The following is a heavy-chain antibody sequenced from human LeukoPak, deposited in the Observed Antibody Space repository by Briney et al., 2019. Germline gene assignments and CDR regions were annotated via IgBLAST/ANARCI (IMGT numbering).Heavy chain of an antibody. CDR1: GGSISNYY. Sequence: SETLSLTSTVSGGSISNYYWSWLRPPPGKGLEWIGNLYYSGSTNYNPSLKSRVTISVETSKTQFSLKLSSVTAADTAVYYCARQYYGSGSYYNSDAFDIWGQGTMVTVSS. V-gene: IGHV4-59*08. D-gene: IGHD3-10*01. CDR3: ARQYYGSGSYYNSDAFDI. CDR2: LYYSGST. J-gene: IGHJ3*02.